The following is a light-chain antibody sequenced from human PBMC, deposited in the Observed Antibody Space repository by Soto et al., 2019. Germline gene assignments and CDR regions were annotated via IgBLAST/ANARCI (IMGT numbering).Light chain of an antibody. J-gene: IGKJ3*01. Sequence: DIVLTQSPGTLSLSPGERATLSCRASQTVSNNYLAWYQQKPGQAPRLLIYGASRRATGIPDRFSGGGSGTDFTLSISGLEPEDFAVYYCQPYGSSPPLSFGPGTKLYIK. V-gene: IGKV3-20*01. CDR1: QTVSNNY. CDR3: QPYGSSPPLS. CDR2: GAS.